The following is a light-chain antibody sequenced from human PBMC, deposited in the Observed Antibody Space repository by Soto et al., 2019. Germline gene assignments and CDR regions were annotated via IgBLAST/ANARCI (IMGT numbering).Light chain of an antibody. CDR3: QQYGSSPIT. J-gene: IGKJ5*01. Sequence: IVRKQSPASLSVAPGESGTIYSRASQSVSSKVVWYQQKPGQAPSLLIYGASTRATGVPARFSGSGSGTDFTLTISRLEPEDFAVYYCQQYGSSPITFGQGTRLEIK. V-gene: IGKV3D-15*02. CDR1: QSVSSK. CDR2: GAS.